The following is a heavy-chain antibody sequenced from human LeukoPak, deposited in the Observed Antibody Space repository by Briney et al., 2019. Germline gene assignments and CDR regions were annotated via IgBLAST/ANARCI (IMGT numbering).Heavy chain of an antibody. CDR2: IIPIFGTA. Sequence: SVKVSCKASGGTFSSYAISWVRQAPGQGLEWMGGIIPIFGTANYAQKFQGRVTITADKSTSTAYMELSSLRSEDTAVYCCARERHYCDSSGYLSFFDYWGQGTLVTVSS. V-gene: IGHV1-69*06. J-gene: IGHJ4*02. CDR1: GGTFSSYA. D-gene: IGHD3-22*01. CDR3: ARERHYCDSSGYLSFFDY.